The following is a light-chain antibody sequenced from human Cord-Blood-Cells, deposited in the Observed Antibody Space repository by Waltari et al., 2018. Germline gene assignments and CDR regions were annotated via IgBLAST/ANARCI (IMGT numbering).Light chain of an antibody. CDR1: SSDVGGYNY. J-gene: IGLJ1*01. V-gene: IGLV2-14*01. Sequence: QSVLTQPASVSGSLGQSITLSCTGASSDVGGYNYVSWYQQYPGKAPKPMIYDVSNRPSGVSNRFSGSKSGNTASLTISGLQAEDEADYYCSSYTSSSTYVFGTGTKVTVL. CDR2: DVS. CDR3: SSYTSSSTYV.